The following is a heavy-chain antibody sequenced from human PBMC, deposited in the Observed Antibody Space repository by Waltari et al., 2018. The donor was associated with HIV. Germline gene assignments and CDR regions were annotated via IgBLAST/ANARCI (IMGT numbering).Heavy chain of an antibody. V-gene: IGHV1-18*01. Sequence: QVQLVQSGAEVKKPGASVKVSCTASGYTFTSYGISWVRQAPGQGREWMGWISAYNGNTNYAQKLQGRVTMTTDTSTSTAYMELRSLRSDDTAVYYCARVNMVRGVIISSADYYYYYYGMDVWGQGTTVTVSS. D-gene: IGHD3-10*01. CDR1: GYTFTSYG. J-gene: IGHJ6*02. CDR2: ISAYNGNT. CDR3: ARVNMVRGVIISSADYYYYYYGMDV.